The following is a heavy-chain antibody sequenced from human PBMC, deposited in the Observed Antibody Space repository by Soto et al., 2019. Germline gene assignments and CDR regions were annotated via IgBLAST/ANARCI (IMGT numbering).Heavy chain of an antibody. CDR3: TRANWYSEY. CDR2: IYYNGNT. J-gene: IGHJ4*02. D-gene: IGHD7-27*01. CDR1: GGSISNHY. V-gene: IGHV4-59*11. Sequence: QVQLQESGPGLVKPSETLSLTCTVSGGSISNHYWSWIRQPPGQGLEWIGYIYYNGNTNYNPSIKSRVTMSVDTSKNQISLKLSSVTAADTAVYYCTRANWYSEYWGQGTLVTVS.